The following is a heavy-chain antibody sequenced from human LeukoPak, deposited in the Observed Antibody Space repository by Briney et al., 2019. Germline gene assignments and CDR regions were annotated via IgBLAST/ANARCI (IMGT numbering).Heavy chain of an antibody. Sequence: GGSLRLSCAASGFTFSSYAMHWVRQAPGKGLEWVAVISYDGSNKYYADSVKGRFTISRDNSKNTLYLRMNSLRAEDTAVYYCARDSGDSSGWHPRGYFQHWGQGTLVTVSS. CDR1: GFTFSSYA. V-gene: IGHV3-30-3*01. CDR3: ARDSGDSSGWHPRGYFQH. J-gene: IGHJ1*01. D-gene: IGHD6-19*01. CDR2: ISYDGSNK.